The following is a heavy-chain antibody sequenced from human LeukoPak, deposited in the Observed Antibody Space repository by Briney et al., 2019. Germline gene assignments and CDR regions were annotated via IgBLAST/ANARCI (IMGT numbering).Heavy chain of an antibody. Sequence: ASVKVSCKASGYTFTGYYMHWVRQAPGQGLEWMGWINPNSGDTNYAQKFQGRVSMTGDTSISTAYMELSRLRSDDTAVYYCARTLVVINDAFDIWGQGTMVTVSS. D-gene: IGHD3-22*01. J-gene: IGHJ3*02. CDR1: GYTFTGYY. CDR3: ARTLVVINDAFDI. CDR2: INPNSGDT. V-gene: IGHV1-2*02.